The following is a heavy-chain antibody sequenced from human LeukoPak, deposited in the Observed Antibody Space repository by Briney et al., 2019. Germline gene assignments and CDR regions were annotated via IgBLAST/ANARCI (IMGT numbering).Heavy chain of an antibody. Sequence: SETLSLTCTVSGGSISSSSYYWGWIRQPPGKGLEWIGSIYYSGSTYYNPSLKSRVTISVDTSKNQFSLKLSSVTAAETAVHYCARSRDDYGDPWDAFDIWGQGTMVTVSS. CDR3: ARSRDDYGDPWDAFDI. J-gene: IGHJ3*02. D-gene: IGHD4-17*01. V-gene: IGHV4-39*01. CDR1: GGSISSSSYY. CDR2: IYYSGST.